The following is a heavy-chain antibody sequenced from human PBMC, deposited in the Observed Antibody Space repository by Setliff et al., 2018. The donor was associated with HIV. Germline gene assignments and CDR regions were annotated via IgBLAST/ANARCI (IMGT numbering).Heavy chain of an antibody. CDR1: GFTFSSYA. D-gene: IGHD6-19*01. CDR3: AKDLKGLDYYYYYMDV. J-gene: IGHJ6*03. V-gene: IGHV3-23*01. Sequence: TGGSLRLSCAASGFTFSSYAMSWVRQAPGKGLEWVSAISGSGGSTYYADSVKGRFTISRDNSKNTLYLQMNSLRAEDTAVYYCAKDLKGLDYYYYYMDVWGKGTTVTVSS. CDR2: ISGSGGST.